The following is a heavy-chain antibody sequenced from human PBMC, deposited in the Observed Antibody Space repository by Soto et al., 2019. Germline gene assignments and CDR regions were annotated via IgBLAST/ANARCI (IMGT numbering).Heavy chain of an antibody. D-gene: IGHD6-13*01. CDR3: ARGWTGGSSWKKYYFDY. J-gene: IGHJ4*02. CDR2: INHSGST. CDR1: GGSFSGYY. V-gene: IGHV4-34*01. Sequence: SETLSLTCAVYGGSFSGYYWSWIRQPPGKGLEWIGEINHSGSTNYNPSLKSRVTISVDTSKNQFSLKLGSVTAADTAVYYCARGWTGGSSWKKYYFDYWGQGTLVTVSS.